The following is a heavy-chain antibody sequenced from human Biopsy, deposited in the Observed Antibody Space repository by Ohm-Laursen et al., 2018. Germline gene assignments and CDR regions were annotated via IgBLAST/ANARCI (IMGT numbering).Heavy chain of an antibody. CDR2: IYYGGTT. CDR3: SKRDLSGTSPV. CDR1: GGPFGINSHY. V-gene: IGHV4-39*01. Sequence: SETLSLTCTVSGGPFGINSHYWIWIRQPPGKGLEWIASIYYGGTTHYNASLQGRVTISVGQPKNQFSLRLTSVTAADTAVYYCSKRDLSGTSPVWGQGTTVTVSS. D-gene: IGHD1-26*01. J-gene: IGHJ6*02.